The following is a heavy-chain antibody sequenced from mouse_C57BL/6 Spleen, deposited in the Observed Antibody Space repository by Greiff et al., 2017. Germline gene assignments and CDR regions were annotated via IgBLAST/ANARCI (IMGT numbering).Heavy chain of an antibody. D-gene: IGHD1-1*01. CDR2: ISYDGSN. V-gene: IGHV3-6*01. Sequence: EVKLQESGPGLVKPSQSLSLTCSVTGYSITSGYYWNWIRQFPGNKLEWMGYISYDGSNNYNPSLKNRISITRDTSKNQFFLKLNSVTTEDTATYYCARDKYYGSSYGFDYWGQGTTLTVSS. J-gene: IGHJ2*01. CDR3: ARDKYYGSSYGFDY. CDR1: GYSITSGYY.